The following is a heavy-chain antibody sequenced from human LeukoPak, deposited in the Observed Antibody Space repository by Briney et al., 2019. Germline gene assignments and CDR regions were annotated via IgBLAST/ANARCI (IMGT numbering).Heavy chain of an antibody. CDR3: AREKIAVAGIVYYFYGMDV. CDR2: IYYSGST. Sequence: PSQTLSLTCTVSGGSISSGDYYWRWIRQPPGKGLEWIGYIYYSGSTYYNPSLKSRLTISVDTSMSQFSLKLSSVTAADTALYYCAREKIAVAGIVYYFYGMDVWGQGTTVTVSS. CDR1: GGSISSGDYY. D-gene: IGHD6-19*01. J-gene: IGHJ6*02. V-gene: IGHV4-30-4*01.